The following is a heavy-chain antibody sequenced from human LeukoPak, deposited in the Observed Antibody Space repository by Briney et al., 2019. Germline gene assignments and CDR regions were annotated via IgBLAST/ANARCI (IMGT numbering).Heavy chain of an antibody. D-gene: IGHD4-23*01. CDR3: ARDRSYVGFDY. CDR1: GFSFHSYV. Sequence: SGGSLRLSCVVSGFSFHSYVMTWVRQAPGKGLEWVSSISTSSNIYYADSVKGRFTVSRDNAKNSVYLQTNSLRAEDTAVYYCARDRSYVGFDYWGQGTLVTVSS. V-gene: IGHV3-21*01. CDR2: ISTSSNI. J-gene: IGHJ4*02.